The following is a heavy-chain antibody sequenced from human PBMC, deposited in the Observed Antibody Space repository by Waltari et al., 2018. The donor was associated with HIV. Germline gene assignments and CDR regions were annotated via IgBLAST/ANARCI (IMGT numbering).Heavy chain of an antibody. J-gene: IGHJ4*02. V-gene: IGHV3-23*01. CDR1: GFTFSEYA. CDR2: ISGSRGST. CDR3: VRDRRGPWDWNYSFLS. Sequence: EVQLLESGGGLVQPGGSLKMSCAAPGFTFSEYALGWGRQGPGKGLEWVSSISGSRGSTFYPHSVKGRFIISRDNFKNTLYLQMNRLRIEDTAVYFCVRDRRGPWDWNYSFLSWGQGNLVTVSS. D-gene: IGHD1-7*01.